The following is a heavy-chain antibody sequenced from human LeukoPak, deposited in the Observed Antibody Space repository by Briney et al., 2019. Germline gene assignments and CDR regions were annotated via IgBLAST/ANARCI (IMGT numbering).Heavy chain of an antibody. Sequence: SETLSLTCAVYGGSFSGYYWSWIRQPAGKGLEWIGRIYASGSTNYNPSLKSRVTMSVDTSKNQFSLRLRSVTAADTAVYYCARHRSITMIVVVKVPVRDYFDYWGQGTLVTVSS. CDR3: ARHRSITMIVVVKVPVRDYFDY. J-gene: IGHJ4*02. CDR2: IYASGST. V-gene: IGHV4-59*10. CDR1: GGSFSGYY. D-gene: IGHD3-22*01.